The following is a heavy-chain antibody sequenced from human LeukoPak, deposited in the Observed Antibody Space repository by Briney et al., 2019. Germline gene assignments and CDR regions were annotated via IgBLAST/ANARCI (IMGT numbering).Heavy chain of an antibody. J-gene: IGHJ4*02. CDR3: ATPYYYGSGSYWPFDY. V-gene: IGHV3-21*01. Sequence: GGSLRLSCAASGFTFSSYSMNWVRQAPGKGLEWVSSISSSSSYIYYADSVKGRFTISRDNPKNTLYLQMNSLRAEDTAVYYCATPYYYGSGSYWPFDYWGQGTLVTVSS. CDR2: ISSSSSYI. CDR1: GFTFSSYS. D-gene: IGHD3-10*01.